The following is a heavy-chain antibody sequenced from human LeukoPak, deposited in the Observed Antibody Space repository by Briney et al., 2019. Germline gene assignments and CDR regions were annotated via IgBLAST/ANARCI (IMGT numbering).Heavy chain of an antibody. V-gene: IGHV1-2*06. D-gene: IGHD1-26*01. Sequence: GASVKVSCKASGYTFTAYYMHWVRQAPGQGLEWMGRINPKSGDTNYAQKFQDRVTMTRDTSMSTAYMEISRLRSDDTAVYYCVMGATSWNYFDYWGQGTLVTVSS. CDR1: GYTFTAYY. CDR2: INPKSGDT. J-gene: IGHJ4*02. CDR3: VMGATSWNYFDY.